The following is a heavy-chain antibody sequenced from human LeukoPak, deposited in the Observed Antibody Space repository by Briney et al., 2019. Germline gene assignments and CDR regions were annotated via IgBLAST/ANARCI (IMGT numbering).Heavy chain of an antibody. CDR2: LYSGGGT. D-gene: IGHD6-19*01. CDR1: GFTVSSNY. V-gene: IGHV3-53*01. J-gene: IGHJ4*02. CDR3: ARAGGLRIAVAPIDY. Sequence: PGGPLRLSCAASGFTVSSNYMTWVRQAPGKGLERVSTLYSGGGTFYADSVKGRFSISRDNSKNTLDLHMSNLRAEDTAVYYCARAGGLRIAVAPIDYWGQGTLVTVSS.